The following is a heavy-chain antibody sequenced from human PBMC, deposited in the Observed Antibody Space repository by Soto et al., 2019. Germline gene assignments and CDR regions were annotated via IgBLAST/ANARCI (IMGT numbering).Heavy chain of an antibody. CDR1: GYTFTSYD. CDR2: MNPNSGNT. V-gene: IGHV1-8*01. Sequence: QVQLVQSGAEVKKPGASVKVSCKASGYTFTSYDINWVRKANGHGLEWMGWMNPNSGNTGFAQKFQGRVTMTRNTSINTVDMELSSLRSEDTAVYYCARETVSWFDPWGQGTLVTVSS. D-gene: IGHD3-16*01. J-gene: IGHJ5*02. CDR3: ARETVSWFDP.